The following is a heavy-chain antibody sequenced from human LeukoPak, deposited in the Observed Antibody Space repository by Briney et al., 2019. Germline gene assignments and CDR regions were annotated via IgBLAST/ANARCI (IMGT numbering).Heavy chain of an antibody. V-gene: IGHV3-11*01. J-gene: IGHJ4*02. Sequence: GGSLRLSCAASGFTFSDYYMSWIRQAPGKGLEWVSYISSSGSTIYYADSVKGRFTISRDNAKNSLYLQMNSLRAEDTAVYYCARVAVTPSSPIDCWGQGTLVTVSS. CDR3: ARVAVTPSSPIDC. CDR1: GFTFSDYY. CDR2: ISSSGSTI. D-gene: IGHD4-23*01.